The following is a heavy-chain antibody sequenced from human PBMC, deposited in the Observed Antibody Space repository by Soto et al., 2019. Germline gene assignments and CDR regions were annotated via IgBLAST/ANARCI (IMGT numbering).Heavy chain of an antibody. V-gene: IGHV1-69*13. CDR3: ATDYYGSGSYQADDY. CDR2: IIPIFGTA. J-gene: IGHJ4*02. Sequence: GASVKVSCKASGGTFSSYAISWVRQAPGQGLEWMGGIIPIFGTANYAQKFQGRVTITADESTSTAYMELSSLRSEDTAVYYCATDYYGSGSYQADDYWGQGTLVTVSS. CDR1: GGTFSSYA. D-gene: IGHD3-10*01.